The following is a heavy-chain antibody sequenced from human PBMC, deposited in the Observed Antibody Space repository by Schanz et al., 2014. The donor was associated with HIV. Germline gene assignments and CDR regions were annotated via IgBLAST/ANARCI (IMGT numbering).Heavy chain of an antibody. V-gene: IGHV3-9*01. CDR3: AKGDDSSTSYSNYFDF. J-gene: IGHJ4*02. D-gene: IGHD3-22*01. CDR1: GFTFDEYP. CDR2: ISWDSDII. Sequence: EVQLVESGGGLVQPGRSLRLSCAASGFTFDEYPMHWVRQAPGKGLEWVSSISWDSDIIGYADSVKGRFTISRDNAKNSLYLQMNSLTTDDTALYYCAKGDDSSTSYSNYFDFWGQGALVTVSS.